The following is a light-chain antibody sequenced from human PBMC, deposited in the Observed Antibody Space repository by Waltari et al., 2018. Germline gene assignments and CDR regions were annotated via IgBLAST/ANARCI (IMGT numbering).Light chain of an antibody. J-gene: IGLJ3*02. CDR1: SLRSYY. V-gene: IGLV3-19*01. CDR3: NSLDSSGNHLRV. Sequence: SSELTQDPAVSVALGQTVRITCQGDSLRSYYASWYQQKPGQAPLLVIYGKNNRPSGIPDRFSCSSSGNTASLTITGAQAEDEADYYCNSLDSSGNHLRVFGGGTKLTVL. CDR2: GKN.